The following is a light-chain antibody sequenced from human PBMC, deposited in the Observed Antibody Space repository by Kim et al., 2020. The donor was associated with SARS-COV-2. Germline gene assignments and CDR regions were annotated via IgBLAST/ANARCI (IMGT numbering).Light chain of an antibody. CDR3: CSYAGSSTFVV. V-gene: IGLV2-23*02. J-gene: IGLJ2*01. CDR2: EVS. Sequence: HSITISCTGTCSDVGSYNLVSWYQQHPGKAPKLMIYEVSKRPSGVSNRFSGSKSGNTASLTISGLQAEDEADYYCCSYAGSSTFVVFGGGTKLTVL. CDR1: CSDVGSYNL.